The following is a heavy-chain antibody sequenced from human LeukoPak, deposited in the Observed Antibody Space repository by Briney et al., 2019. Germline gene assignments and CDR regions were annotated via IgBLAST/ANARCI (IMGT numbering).Heavy chain of an antibody. D-gene: IGHD2-15*01. Sequence: PGGSLRLSCAASGFTFSSYAMNWVRQAPGKGLEWVGRIKSKTDGGTTDYAAPVKGRFTISRDDSKNTLYLQMNSLKTEDTAVYYCTTDGRSFILAYYCSGGSCPGDYWGQGTLVTVSS. CDR3: TTDGRSFILAYYCSGGSCPGDY. J-gene: IGHJ4*02. CDR2: IKSKTDGGTT. CDR1: GFTFSSYA. V-gene: IGHV3-15*01.